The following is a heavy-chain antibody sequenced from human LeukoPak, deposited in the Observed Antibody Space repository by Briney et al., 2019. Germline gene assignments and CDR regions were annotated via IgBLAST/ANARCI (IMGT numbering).Heavy chain of an antibody. CDR2: ISSSSSYI. CDR1: GFTFSSYS. J-gene: IGHJ4*02. Sequence: GGSLRLSCAASGFTFSSYSMNWVRQAPGKGLEWVSSISSSSSYIYYADSVKGRFTISRDNAKNSLYLQMNSLRAEDTAVYYCARGGSIYDFWSGHPVYYFDYWGQGTLVTVSS. CDR3: ARGGSIYDFWSGHPVYYFDY. D-gene: IGHD3-3*01. V-gene: IGHV3-21*01.